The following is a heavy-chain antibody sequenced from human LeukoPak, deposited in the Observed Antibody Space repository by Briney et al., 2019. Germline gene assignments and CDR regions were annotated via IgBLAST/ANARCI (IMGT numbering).Heavy chain of an antibody. CDR2: IDWDDDK. V-gene: IGHV2-70*11. D-gene: IGHD1-26*01. Sequence: SGPALVKPTQTLTLTCTFSGFSISTSGMCVSWIRQPPGKSLEWLARIDWDDDKYYSTSLKTRLTISKDTSKNQVVLTMTNMDPVDTATYYCARILASIVGATDAFDIWGQGTMVTVSS. J-gene: IGHJ3*02. CDR3: ARILASIVGATDAFDI. CDR1: GFSISTSGMC.